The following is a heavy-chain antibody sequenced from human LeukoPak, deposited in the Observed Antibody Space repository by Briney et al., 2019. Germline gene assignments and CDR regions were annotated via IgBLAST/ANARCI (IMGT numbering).Heavy chain of an antibody. J-gene: IGHJ4*02. V-gene: IGHV3-21*01. D-gene: IGHD6-13*01. CDR1: GFTFSSYS. CDR2: ISSSGSYI. CDR3: ASTVAAAGTFDY. Sequence: PGGSLRLSCAASGFTFSSYSMNWVRQAPGKGLEWVSSISSSGSYIYYADSVKGRFTISRDNAKNSLYLQMNSLRAEDTAVYYCASTVAAAGTFDYWGQGTLVTVSS.